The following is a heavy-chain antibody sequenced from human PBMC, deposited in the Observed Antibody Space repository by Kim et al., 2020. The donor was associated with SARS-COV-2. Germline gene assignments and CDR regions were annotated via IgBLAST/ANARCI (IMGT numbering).Heavy chain of an antibody. J-gene: IGHJ4*02. Sequence: YYNPSLKSRVTISVDTSKNQFSLKLSSVTAADTAVYYCARGGYGTHFDYWGQGTLVTVSS. CDR3: ARGGYGTHFDY. V-gene: IGHV4-39*01. D-gene: IGHD6-13*01.